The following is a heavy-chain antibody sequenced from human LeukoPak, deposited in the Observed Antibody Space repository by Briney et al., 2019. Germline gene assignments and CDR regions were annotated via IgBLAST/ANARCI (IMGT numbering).Heavy chain of an antibody. Sequence: SETLSLTCTVPGGSISSYYWSWIRQPAGQGLEWIGRIYSSGSTNYNPSFESRVTMSVDTSKNQFSLRLSSVTAADTAVYYCVRSPVVIYNYFDYWGQGTLVTVSS. CDR2: IYSSGST. J-gene: IGHJ4*02. D-gene: IGHD2/OR15-2a*01. CDR1: GGSISSYY. CDR3: VRSPVVIYNYFDY. V-gene: IGHV4-4*07.